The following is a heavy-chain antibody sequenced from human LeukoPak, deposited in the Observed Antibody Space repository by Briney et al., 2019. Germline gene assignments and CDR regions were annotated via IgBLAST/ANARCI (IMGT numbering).Heavy chain of an antibody. V-gene: IGHV3-15*07. Sequence: GGSLRLSCAASGFTFSSDGMHWVRQAPGKGLEWVGRIKSKTDGGTTDHAAPVKGRFTISRDDSKDTLYLQMNSLKTEDTAVNYCTTSRSLGYWGQGTLVTVSS. CDR2: IKSKTDGGTT. J-gene: IGHJ4*02. CDR3: TTSRSLGY. CDR1: GFTFSSDG. D-gene: IGHD6-13*01.